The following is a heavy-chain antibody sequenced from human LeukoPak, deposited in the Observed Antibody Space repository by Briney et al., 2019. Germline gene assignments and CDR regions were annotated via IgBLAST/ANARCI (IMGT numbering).Heavy chain of an antibody. CDR3: TTAYPPSSGYDSADFDY. D-gene: IGHD5-12*01. V-gene: IGHV3-15*01. J-gene: IGHJ4*02. CDR2: IKSKTDGGTT. Sequence: PGGSLRLSCAASGFTFSNAWMSWVRQAPGKGLEWVGRIKSKTDGGTTDYAAPVKGRFTISRDDSKNTLYLQMNSLKTEDTAVYYCTTAYPPSSGYDSADFDYWGQGTLVTVSS. CDR1: GFTFSNAW.